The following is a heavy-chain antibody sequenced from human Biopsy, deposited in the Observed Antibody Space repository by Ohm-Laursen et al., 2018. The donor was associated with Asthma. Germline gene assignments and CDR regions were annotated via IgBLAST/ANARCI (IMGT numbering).Heavy chain of an antibody. CDR2: IYYSGTT. Sequence: TLSLTCSLSSGSGGYMRSGNYYWGWIRQPPGKGLEWIGSIYYSGTTYYNPSLESRVTVSADTSKNQFSLKPTSVTAADTAVYYCVRGSSSWHHGPFHYYYGLDVWSQGTTATVSS. CDR1: SGSGGYMRSGNYY. J-gene: IGHJ6*02. V-gene: IGHV4-39*01. CDR3: VRGSSSWHHGPFHYYYGLDV. D-gene: IGHD6-13*01.